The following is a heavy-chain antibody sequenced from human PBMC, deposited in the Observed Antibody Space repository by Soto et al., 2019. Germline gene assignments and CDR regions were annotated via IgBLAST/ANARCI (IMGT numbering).Heavy chain of an antibody. V-gene: IGHV5-51*01. CDR1: GYSFTSYW. CDR3: ARFYEVDYVWGSFPPRYGMDV. J-gene: IGHJ6*02. CDR2: IYPGDSDT. D-gene: IGHD3-16*01. Sequence: GESLKISCKGSGYSFTSYWIGWVRQMPGKGLEWMGIIYPGDSDTRYSPSFQGQVTISADKSISTAYLQWSSLKASDTAMYYCARFYEVDYVWGSFPPRYGMDVWGQGTTVTVSS.